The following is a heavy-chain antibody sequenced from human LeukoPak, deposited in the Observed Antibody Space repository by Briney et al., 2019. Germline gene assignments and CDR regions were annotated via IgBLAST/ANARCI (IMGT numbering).Heavy chain of an antibody. CDR1: GFTFSSYS. D-gene: IGHD2-15*01. CDR3: ARDGLAAATLHWCFDL. J-gene: IGHJ2*01. CDR2: ISSSSSYI. Sequence: GGSLRLSCAASGFTFSSYSMNWVRQAPGKGLEWVSSISSSSSYIYYADSVKGRFTISRDNARNSVYLQMNSLRAEDTAVYYCARDGLAAATLHWCFDLWGRGTLVTVSS. V-gene: IGHV3-21*01.